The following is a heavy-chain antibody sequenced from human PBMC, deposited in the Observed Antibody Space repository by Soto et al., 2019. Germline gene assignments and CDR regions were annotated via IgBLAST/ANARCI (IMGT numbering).Heavy chain of an antibody. CDR3: AKGKANSVFGVDTLFDY. J-gene: IGHJ4*02. Sequence: GGSLRLSCAASGFTFSNHAMSWVRQAPGKGLEWVSLISGSGGNTNYADSVRGRFTISRDNSKKTVYLQMNSLRADDTAVYHCAKGKANSVFGVDTLFDYWGQGTLVTVSS. CDR2: ISGSGGNT. D-gene: IGHD3-3*01. CDR1: GFTFSNHA. V-gene: IGHV3-23*01.